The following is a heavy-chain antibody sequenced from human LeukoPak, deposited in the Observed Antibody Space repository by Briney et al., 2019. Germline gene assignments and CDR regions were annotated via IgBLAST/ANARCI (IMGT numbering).Heavy chain of an antibody. V-gene: IGHV4-59*01. CDR1: GVSISPYY. Sequence: PSETLSLTCVVSGVSISPYYWSWIRQSLGKGLEWIGYIDPSGSTSYNPSLKSRVTISVDTSKNQFSLKLSSVTAADTAVYYCARVVGRAAATGPGYFDYWGQGTLVTVSS. D-gene: IGHD6-13*01. CDR3: ARVVGRAAATGPGYFDY. J-gene: IGHJ4*02. CDR2: IDPSGST.